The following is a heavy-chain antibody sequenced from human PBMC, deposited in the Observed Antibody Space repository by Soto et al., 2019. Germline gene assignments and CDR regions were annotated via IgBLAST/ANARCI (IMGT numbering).Heavy chain of an antibody. V-gene: IGHV4-39*02. CDR2: IYYSGST. Sequence: SETLSLTCTVSGGSISSSSYYWGWIRQPPGKGLEWIGSIYYSGSTYYNPSLKSRVTISVDTSKNQFSLKLSSVTAANTAVYYCAREGSWYPGNWFDPWGQGTLVTVSS. J-gene: IGHJ5*02. CDR1: GGSISSSSYY. D-gene: IGHD6-13*01. CDR3: AREGSWYPGNWFDP.